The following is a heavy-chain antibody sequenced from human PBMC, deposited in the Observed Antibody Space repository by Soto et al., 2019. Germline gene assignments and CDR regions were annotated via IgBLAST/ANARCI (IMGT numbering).Heavy chain of an antibody. D-gene: IGHD2-21*02. J-gene: IGHJ4*02. CDR3: ARSMVVVSALDY. Sequence: QVQLVQSGAEEKKPGASVKVSCKASGYTFTSYAMHWVRQAPGQRLEWMGGINAGNGNTKYSQKFQGRVTMTRDTSASTAYRELSSLRSEDTAVYYCARSMVVVSALDYCGQGTLVSVSS. CDR2: INAGNGNT. V-gene: IGHV1-3*05. CDR1: GYTFTSYA.